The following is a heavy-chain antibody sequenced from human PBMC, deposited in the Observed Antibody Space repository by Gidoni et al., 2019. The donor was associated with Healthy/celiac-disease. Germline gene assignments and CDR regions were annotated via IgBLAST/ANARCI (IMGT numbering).Heavy chain of an antibody. J-gene: IGHJ6*02. CDR2: IYSDGST. V-gene: IGHV3-53*01. CDR1: GFIVSNNY. Sequence: VQLVESGGGLIQPGGSLRLSCAASGFIVSNNYMSWVRQAPGKGLEWVSVIYSDGSTYYADSVKGRFTISRDNSKNTLYLQMNSLRAEDTAVYYCARFLSKYGMDVWGQGTTVTVSS. CDR3: ARFLSKYGMDV.